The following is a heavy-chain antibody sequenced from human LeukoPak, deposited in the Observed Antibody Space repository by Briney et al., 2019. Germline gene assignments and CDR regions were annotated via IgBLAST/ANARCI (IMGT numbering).Heavy chain of an antibody. Sequence: GASVKVSCKASGYTFTSYYMHWVRQAPGQGLEWMGIINPSGGSTSYAQKFQGRVTMTRDTSTSTVCMELSSLRSEDTAVYYCARSDIVVVVAGNGMDVWGQGTTVTVSS. CDR1: GYTFTSYY. D-gene: IGHD2-15*01. J-gene: IGHJ6*02. V-gene: IGHV1-46*01. CDR2: INPSGGST. CDR3: ARSDIVVVVAGNGMDV.